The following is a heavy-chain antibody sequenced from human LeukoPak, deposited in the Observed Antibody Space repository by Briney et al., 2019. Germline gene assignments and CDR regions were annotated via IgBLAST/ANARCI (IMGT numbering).Heavy chain of an antibody. Sequence: GRSLRLSCAASGFTFSSYAMSWVRQAPGKGLEWVSAISGSGGSTYYTDSVKGRFTISRDNSKNTLYLQMNSLRDEDTALYYCAKDAHCSGGSCYSSFDYWGQGTLVTVSS. D-gene: IGHD2-15*01. V-gene: IGHV3-23*01. J-gene: IGHJ4*02. CDR3: AKDAHCSGGSCYSSFDY. CDR2: ISGSGGST. CDR1: GFTFSSYA.